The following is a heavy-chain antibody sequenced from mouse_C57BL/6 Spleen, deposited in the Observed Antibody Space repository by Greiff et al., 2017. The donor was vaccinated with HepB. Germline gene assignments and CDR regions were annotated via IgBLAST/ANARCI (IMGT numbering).Heavy chain of an antibody. J-gene: IGHJ2*01. CDR3: ARRTTVVPYYFDY. CDR2: ISGGGGNT. D-gene: IGHD1-1*01. CDR1: GFTFSSYT. V-gene: IGHV5-9*01. Sequence: EVKLQESGGGLVKPGGSLKLSCAASGFTFSSYTMSWVRQTPEKRLEWVATISGGGGNTYYPDSVKGRFTISRDNAKNTLYLQMSSLRSEDTALYYCARRTTVVPYYFDYWGQGTTLTVSS.